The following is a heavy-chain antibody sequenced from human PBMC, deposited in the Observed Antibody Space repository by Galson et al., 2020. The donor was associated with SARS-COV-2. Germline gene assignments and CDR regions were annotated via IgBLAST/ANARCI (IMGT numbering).Heavy chain of an antibody. V-gene: IGHV3-30-3*01. D-gene: IGHD6-13*01. J-gene: IGHJ4*02. CDR2: ISYDGSNK. Sequence: TGGSLRLSCAASGFTFSSYAMHWVRQAPGKGLEWVAVISYDGSNKYYADSVKGRFTISRDNSKNTLYLQMNSLRAEDTAVYYCASTGFIAALHYWGQGTLVTVSS. CDR1: GFTFSSYA. CDR3: ASTGFIAALHY.